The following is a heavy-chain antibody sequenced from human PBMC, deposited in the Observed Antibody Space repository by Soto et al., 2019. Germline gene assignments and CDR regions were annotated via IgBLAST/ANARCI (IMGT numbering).Heavy chain of an antibody. V-gene: IGHV4-39*01. CDR1: GGSISSSSYY. J-gene: IGHJ6*02. CDR3: ARRIEKVALPGYYYYYGMDV. Sequence: PSETLSLTCTVSGGSISSSSYYWGWIRQPPGKGLEWIGSIYYSGSTYYNPSLKSRVTISVDTSKNQFSLKLSSVTAADTAVYYCARRIEKVALPGYYYYYGMDVWGQGTTVTVSS. CDR2: IYYSGST. D-gene: IGHD1-26*01.